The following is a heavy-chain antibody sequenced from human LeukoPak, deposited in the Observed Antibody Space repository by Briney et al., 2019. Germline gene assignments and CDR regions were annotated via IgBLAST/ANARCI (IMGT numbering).Heavy chain of an antibody. Sequence: GGSLRHSCAASGFTFSSYAMSWVRQAPGKGLEWVSAISGSGGSTYYADSVKGRFTISRDNSKNTLYLQMNSLRAEDTAVYYCAKGRGYSYGYRYYFDYWGQGTLVTVSS. CDR2: ISGSGGST. CDR1: GFTFSSYA. J-gene: IGHJ4*02. D-gene: IGHD5-18*01. CDR3: AKGRGYSYGYRYYFDY. V-gene: IGHV3-23*01.